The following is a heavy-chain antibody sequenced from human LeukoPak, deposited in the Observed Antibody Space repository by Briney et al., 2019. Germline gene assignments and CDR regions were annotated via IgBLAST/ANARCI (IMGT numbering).Heavy chain of an antibody. CDR3: ARDFHSAYDFWSGSRHGDAFDI. V-gene: IGHV1-69*04. D-gene: IGHD3-3*01. Sequence: GASVKVSCKASGGTFSSYAISWVRQAPGQGLEWMGRIIPILGIANYAQKFQGRVTITADKSTSTAYMELRSLRSDDTAVYYCARDFHSAYDFWSGSRHGDAFDIWGQGTMVTVSS. CDR2: IIPILGIA. J-gene: IGHJ3*02. CDR1: GGTFSSYA.